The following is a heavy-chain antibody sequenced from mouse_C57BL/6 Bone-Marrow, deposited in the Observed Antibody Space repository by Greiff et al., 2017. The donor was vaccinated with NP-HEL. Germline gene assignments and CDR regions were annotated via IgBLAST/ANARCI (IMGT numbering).Heavy chain of an antibody. CDR2: IYPRSGNT. V-gene: IGHV1-81*01. D-gene: IGHD2-1*01. CDR3: ARDIPYGTSDY. Sequence: VQLQQSGAELARPGASVKLSCKASGYTFTSYGISWVKQRTGQGLEWIGEIYPRSGNTYYNEKFKGKATLTADKSSSTAYMELRSLTSEDSAVYFCARDIPYGTSDYWGQGTTLTVSS. CDR1: GYTFTSYG. J-gene: IGHJ2*01.